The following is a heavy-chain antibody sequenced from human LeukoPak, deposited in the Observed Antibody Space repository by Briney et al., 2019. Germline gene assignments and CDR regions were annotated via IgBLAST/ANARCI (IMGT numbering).Heavy chain of an antibody. CDR3: ARHASPSTAAAGT. CDR1: GYTFTGYY. D-gene: IGHD6-13*01. CDR2: INPNSGGT. Sequence: ASVKVSCKASGYTFTGYYMHWVRQAPGQGLEWMGWINPNSGGTNYAQKLQGRVTMTTDTSTSTAYMELRSLRSDDTAVYYCARHASPSTAAAGTWGQGTLVTVSS. J-gene: IGHJ4*02. V-gene: IGHV1-2*02.